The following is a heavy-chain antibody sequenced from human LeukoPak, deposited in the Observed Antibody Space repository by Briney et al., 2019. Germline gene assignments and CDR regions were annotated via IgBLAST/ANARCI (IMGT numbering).Heavy chain of an antibody. Sequence: GGSLRLSCAASGFTFSSYWMSWVRQAPGKGLEWVANIKQDGSEKYYVDSVKGRFTISRDNAKNSLYLQVNSLRAEDTAVYYCARGLIAAAGTRYYYYYGMDVWGQGTTVTVSS. D-gene: IGHD6-13*01. CDR1: GFTFSSYW. V-gene: IGHV3-7*03. CDR2: IKQDGSEK. CDR3: ARGLIAAAGTRYYYYYGMDV. J-gene: IGHJ6*02.